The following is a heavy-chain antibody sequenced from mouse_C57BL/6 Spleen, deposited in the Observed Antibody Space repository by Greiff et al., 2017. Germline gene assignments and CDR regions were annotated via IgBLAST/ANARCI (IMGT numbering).Heavy chain of an antibody. Sequence: EVKLMESGGGLVKPGGSLKLSCAASGFTFSSYAMSWVRQTPEKRLEWVATISDGGSYTYYPDNVKGRFTISRDNAKNNLYLQMSHLKSEDTAMYYCARPYSNYEAWFAYWGQGTLVTVSA. CDR1: GFTFSSYA. J-gene: IGHJ3*01. CDR2: ISDGGSYT. V-gene: IGHV5-4*03. CDR3: ARPYSNYEAWFAY. D-gene: IGHD2-5*01.